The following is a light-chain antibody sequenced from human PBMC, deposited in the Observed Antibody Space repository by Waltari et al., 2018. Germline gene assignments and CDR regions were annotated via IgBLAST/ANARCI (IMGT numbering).Light chain of an antibody. V-gene: IGKV3-20*01. CDR2: DAS. Sequence: SCRASQSVSRTLAWCQQKPGQAPRLLIYDASTRATGIPDRFSGSGFGTDFSLTISRLEAEDFAVYYCQKYGTLPATFGQGTTVEIK. CDR3: QKYGTLPAT. J-gene: IGKJ1*01. CDR1: QSVSRT.